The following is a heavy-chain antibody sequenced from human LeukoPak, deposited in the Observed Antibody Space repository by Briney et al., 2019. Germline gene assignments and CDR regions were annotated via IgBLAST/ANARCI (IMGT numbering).Heavy chain of an antibody. CDR1: GGSISRSGSY. D-gene: IGHD1-26*01. CDR3: ARSVGSERDFDY. CDR2: IYSSGRT. Sequence: SETLSLTCTVSGGSISRSGSYWGWIRQPPGKGLEWIGIIYSSGRTSYNPSLKSRITISVDTSKNQFSLKLSSVTAADTAVYYCARSVGSERDFDYWGQGTLVTVSS. V-gene: IGHV4-39*07. J-gene: IGHJ4*02.